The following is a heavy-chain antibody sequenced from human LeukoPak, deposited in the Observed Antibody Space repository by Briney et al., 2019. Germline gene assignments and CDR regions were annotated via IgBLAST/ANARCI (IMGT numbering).Heavy chain of an antibody. V-gene: IGHV1-2*06. J-gene: IGHJ4*02. CDR1: GYTFTGYY. CDR2: INPNRGGT. Sequence: ASVKVSCKDSGYTFTGYYMHWVRQAPGQGLEWMGRINPNRGGTNYAQKFQGRVTMTRDTSISTAYMELSRLRSDDTAVYYCARSGRLGNYYVRDYWGQGTLVTVSS. D-gene: IGHD3-10*02. CDR3: ARSGRLGNYYVRDY.